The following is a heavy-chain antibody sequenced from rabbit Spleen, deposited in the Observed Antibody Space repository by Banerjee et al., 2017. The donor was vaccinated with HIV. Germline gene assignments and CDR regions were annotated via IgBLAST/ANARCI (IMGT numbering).Heavy chain of an antibody. D-gene: IGHD2-1*01. V-gene: IGHV1S47*01. CDR1: GFDFSSYG. Sequence: QQQLVESGGGLVQPGGSLKLSCKASGFDFSSYGVSWVRQAPGKGLEWIGYIEPIFGRTYYASWVDGRFTISSHNAQNTLYLQLNSLTAADTATYFCARNSYGDYGHGSLDLWGQGTLVTVS. CDR3: ARNSYGDYGHGSLDL. J-gene: IGHJ4*01. CDR2: IEPIFGRT.